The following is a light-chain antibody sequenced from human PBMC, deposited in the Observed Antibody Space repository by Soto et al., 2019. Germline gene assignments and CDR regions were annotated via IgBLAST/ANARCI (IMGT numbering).Light chain of an antibody. Sequence: IVLTQSPGTLSLSPGERATLSCRASQSVSSSYLAWYQQKPGQAPRLLIYGASSRATGIPDRFSGSGSRTDFTLTISRLEPEDFAVYYCQQYGSSPKTFGQGTKVDIK. CDR3: QQYGSSPKT. CDR1: QSVSSSY. V-gene: IGKV3-20*01. CDR2: GAS. J-gene: IGKJ1*01.